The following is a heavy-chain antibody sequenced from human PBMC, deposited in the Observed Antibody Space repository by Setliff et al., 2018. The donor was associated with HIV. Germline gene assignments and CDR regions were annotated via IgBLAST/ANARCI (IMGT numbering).Heavy chain of an antibody. CDR1: GASISNYY. CDR3: ARGHEWLRN. CDR2: ISYTGGT. D-gene: IGHD5-12*01. J-gene: IGHJ4*02. V-gene: IGHV4-59*01. Sequence: SETLSLTCTISGASISNYYWSWIRQVPGKGLEWIAYISYTGGTNYNPSLKSRVTLSLDASKNQISLKLRSVIAADTAMYYCARGHEWLRNWGQGTLVTVSS.